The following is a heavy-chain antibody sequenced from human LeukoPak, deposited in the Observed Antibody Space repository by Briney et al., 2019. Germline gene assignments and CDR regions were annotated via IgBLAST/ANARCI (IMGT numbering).Heavy chain of an antibody. J-gene: IGHJ6*02. V-gene: IGHV3-64*01. CDR3: ARGDAGPNYYYGMDV. CDR1: GFTFSSYA. CDR2: ISSNGGST. Sequence: GGSLRLSCAASGFTFSSYAMHWVRQAPGKGLEYVSAISSNGGSTYYANSVKGRFTISRDNSKNTLYLQMGSLRAEDMAVYYCARGDAGPNYYYGMDVWGQGTTVTVSS. D-gene: IGHD6-13*01.